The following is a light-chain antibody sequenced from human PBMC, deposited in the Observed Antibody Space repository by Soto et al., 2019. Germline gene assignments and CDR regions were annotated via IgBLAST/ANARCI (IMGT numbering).Light chain of an antibody. J-gene: IGKJ2*01. V-gene: IGKV3-15*01. CDR1: QSVYSN. Sequence: EIVMTQSPATLSVSPGERATLSCRTSQSVYSNLAWYQQKPGQAPRLLIYGASTRATGTPARFSGSGSGTEFTLTISSLQSEDFAVYYCQQYNSWPKTFGQGTKVDIK. CDR2: GAS. CDR3: QQYNSWPKT.